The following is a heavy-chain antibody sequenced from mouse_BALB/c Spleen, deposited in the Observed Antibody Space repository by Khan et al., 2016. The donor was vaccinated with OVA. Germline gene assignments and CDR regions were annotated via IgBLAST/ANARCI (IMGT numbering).Heavy chain of an antibody. D-gene: IGHD2-14*01. J-gene: IGHJ4*01. CDR1: GFTFSDYG. CDR2: ISNLAYSI. Sequence: EVELVESGGGLVQPGGSRKLSCAASGFTFSDYGMAWVRQTPGKGPEWVAFISNLAYSIYYEDTVTGRFTISRENAKNTLYLEMSSLRSEDTAMYYCARGGRYGLYAMDYWGQGTSVTVSS. V-gene: IGHV5-15*02. CDR3: ARGGRYGLYAMDY.